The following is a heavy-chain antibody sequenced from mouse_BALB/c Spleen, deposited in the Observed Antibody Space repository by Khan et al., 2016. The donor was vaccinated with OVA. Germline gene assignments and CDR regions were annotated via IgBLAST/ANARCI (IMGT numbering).Heavy chain of an antibody. CDR3: ARFHGGY. V-gene: IGHV9-3-1*01. CDR2: INTYTGEP. J-gene: IGHJ2*01. CDR1: GYTFTDYV. Sequence: QIQLVQSGPELKKPGETVKISCKASGYTFTDYVMNWVKQAPGKGLRWRGWINTYTGEPTYADDFKGRFAFSLETSASTVYVQINNLKNEDTATYFCARFHGGYWGQGTTLTVSS.